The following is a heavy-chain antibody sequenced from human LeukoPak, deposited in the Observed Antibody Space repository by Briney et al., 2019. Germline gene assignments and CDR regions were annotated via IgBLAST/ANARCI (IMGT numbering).Heavy chain of an antibody. J-gene: IGHJ5*01. CDR3: ARNKIGAGSWYTPFDS. V-gene: IGHV3-30-3*01. CDR2: ISYDGSNK. CDR1: GFSFSSFA. Sequence: RGSLRLSCAASGFSFSSFAMHWVRQAPGGRLEWDAVISYDGSNKYYTDSVKGRFTISRDNSKNALYLQMNSLRAEGTAVYYCARNKIGAGSWYTPFDSWGQGTLVTVSS. D-gene: IGHD6-13*01.